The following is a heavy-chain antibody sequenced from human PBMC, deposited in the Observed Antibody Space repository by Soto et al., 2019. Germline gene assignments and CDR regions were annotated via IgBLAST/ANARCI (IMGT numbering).Heavy chain of an antibody. CDR3: ARESSSGQQLSWFDP. D-gene: IGHD6-13*01. J-gene: IGHJ5*02. V-gene: IGHV1-18*01. Sequence: ASVKVSCKASGYTFTSYGISWVRQAPGQGLEWMGWISAYNGNTNYAQKLQGRVTMTTDTSTSTAYMELRSLRSDDTAVYYCARESSSGQQLSWFDPWGQGTLVTVSS. CDR2: ISAYNGNT. CDR1: GYTFTSYG.